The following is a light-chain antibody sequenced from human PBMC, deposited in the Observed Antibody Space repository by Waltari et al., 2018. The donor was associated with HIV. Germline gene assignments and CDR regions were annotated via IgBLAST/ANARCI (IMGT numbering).Light chain of an antibody. V-gene: IGLV2-14*03. CDR3: SSYTSSRTVV. CDR2: DVS. J-gene: IGLJ2*01. Sequence: QSALTQPASVSGSPGQSITLSCTGASSDVGRYNYVSWYQHHPGKAPKLIIYDVSNRPSGVPNRFSGSKSGTTASLTISGLQAEDEADYYCSSYTSSRTVVFGGGTKLTVL. CDR1: SSDVGRYNY.